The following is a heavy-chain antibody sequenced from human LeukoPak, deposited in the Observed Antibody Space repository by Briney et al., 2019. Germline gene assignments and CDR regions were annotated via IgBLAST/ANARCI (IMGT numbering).Heavy chain of an antibody. V-gene: IGHV1-2*02. CDR2: INPNSGGT. D-gene: IGHD1-26*01. CDR3: ARGAAAFYYYMDV. CDR1: GYTFTGYY. J-gene: IGHJ6*03. Sequence: ASVKVSCKASGYTFTGYYMHWVRQAPGQGLEWMGWINPNSGGTKYAQKFQGRVTMTRDTSISTAYMELSRLRSDDTAVYYCARGAAAFYYYMDVWGKGTTVTVS.